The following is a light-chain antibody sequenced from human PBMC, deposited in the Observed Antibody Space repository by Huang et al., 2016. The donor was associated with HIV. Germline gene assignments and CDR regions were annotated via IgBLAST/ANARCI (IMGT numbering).Light chain of an antibody. V-gene: IGKV3-15*01. CDR1: RSVSTN. J-gene: IGKJ4*01. CDR3: HQYNNWLLS. CDR2: GSS. Sequence: EIVMTQSPATLSVSPGQRVTLSCRANRSVSTNLAWYQQRHGQDPRLLIYGSSTRAPVIPARSSGSGSGTDFSLTISSLQSEDFALYYCHQYNNWLLSFGGGTRV.